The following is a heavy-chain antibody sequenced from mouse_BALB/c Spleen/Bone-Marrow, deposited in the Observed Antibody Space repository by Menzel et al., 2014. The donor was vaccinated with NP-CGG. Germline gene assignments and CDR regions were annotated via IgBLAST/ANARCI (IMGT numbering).Heavy chain of an antibody. CDR3: AKQDYYRYDYAMDY. Sequence: VKLVESGPGLVSPSQRLSITCTVSGFSLTSYGVSWIRQPPGKGLEWLGVIWGDGSTNYHSALISRLSISKDNSKSQVFLKLNSLQTDDTATYYCAKQDYYRYDYAMDYWGQGTSVTVSS. CDR2: IWGDGST. D-gene: IGHD2-14*01. J-gene: IGHJ4*01. CDR1: GFSLTSYG. V-gene: IGHV2-3*01.